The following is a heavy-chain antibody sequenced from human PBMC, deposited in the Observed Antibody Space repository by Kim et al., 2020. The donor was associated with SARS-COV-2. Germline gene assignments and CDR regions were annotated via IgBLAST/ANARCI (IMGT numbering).Heavy chain of an antibody. CDR3: ARESGSTGYYYYGMDV. Sequence: SVKGRFTISRDDSKNSLYLQMNSLKTEDTAVYYCARESGSTGYYYYGMDVWGRGTTVTVSS. J-gene: IGHJ6*02. V-gene: IGHV3-72*01. D-gene: IGHD2-2*01.